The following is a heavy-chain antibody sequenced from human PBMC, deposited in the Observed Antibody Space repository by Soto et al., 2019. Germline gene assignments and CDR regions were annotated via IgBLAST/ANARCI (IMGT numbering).Heavy chain of an antibody. V-gene: IGHV4-59*01. CDR1: GGSISSYY. Sequence: SETLSLTCTVSGGSISSYYWSWIRQPPGKGLEWIGYIYYSGSTNYNPSLKSRVTISVDTSKNQFSLKLSSVTAADTAVYYCARAVTDYYYYGMDVWGQGATVTVSS. CDR3: ARAVTDYYYYGMDV. CDR2: IYYSGST. J-gene: IGHJ6*02.